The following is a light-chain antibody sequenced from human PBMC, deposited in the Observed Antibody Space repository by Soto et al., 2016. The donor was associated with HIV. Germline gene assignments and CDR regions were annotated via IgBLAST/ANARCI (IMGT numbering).Light chain of an antibody. CDR2: DAS. V-gene: IGKV1-33*01. Sequence: DIQLTQSPSFLSASVGDRVTITCQANLDITNRVNWYQQKPGKPPKLLIHDASNLETGIPSRFSGGGSGTHFTFTISSLQPEDIGTYYCQHFDNLPLAFGGGPRWR. CDR1: LDITNR. J-gene: IGKJ4*01. CDR3: QHFDNLPLA.